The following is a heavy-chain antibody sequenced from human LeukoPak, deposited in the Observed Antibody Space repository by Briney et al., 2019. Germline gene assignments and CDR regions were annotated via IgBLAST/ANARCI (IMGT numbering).Heavy chain of an antibody. D-gene: IGHD2-21*01. CDR1: GHTFSDYY. V-gene: IGHV1-2*02. J-gene: IGHJ4*02. CDR3: AKIVLPGRPKTSYES. Sequence: ASVKVSCTASGHTFSDYYLHWVRQAPGQGLEWMGWINPNSGDTNSTQKFQGRVTMTRGTSSSLSYMELRSLTVDDTAVYYCAKIVLPGRPKTSYESWGQGTLVTVSS. CDR2: INPNSGDT.